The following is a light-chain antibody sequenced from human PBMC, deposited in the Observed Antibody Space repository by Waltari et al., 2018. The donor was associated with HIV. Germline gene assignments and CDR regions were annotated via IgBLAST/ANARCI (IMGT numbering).Light chain of an antibody. CDR2: DVY. J-gene: IGLJ1*01. Sequence: QSALTQPASVSGSPGQSITISCTGTSIDGGASDYVSWYQQPPGNVPKHLIYDVYKRPSRSAERFSGSKSGNTASLTISGLQAEDEAAYYCASCKSGRLNVFGTGTKVTVL. CDR3: ASCKSGRLNV. V-gene: IGLV2-14*03. CDR1: SIDGGASDY.